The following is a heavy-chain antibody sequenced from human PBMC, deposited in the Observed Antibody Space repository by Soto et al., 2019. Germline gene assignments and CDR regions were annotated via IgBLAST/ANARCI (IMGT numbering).Heavy chain of an antibody. J-gene: IGHJ4*02. Sequence: GGSLRLSCAASGFTFSSYSMNWVRQAPGKGLEWFSSISSSSSYIYYADSVKGRFTISRDNAKNSLYLQMNSLRAEDTAVYYCARMEVPYYYDSSGRTWFDYWGQGTLVTVSS. CDR3: ARMEVPYYYDSSGRTWFDY. CDR1: GFTFSSYS. V-gene: IGHV3-21*01. D-gene: IGHD3-22*01. CDR2: ISSSSSYI.